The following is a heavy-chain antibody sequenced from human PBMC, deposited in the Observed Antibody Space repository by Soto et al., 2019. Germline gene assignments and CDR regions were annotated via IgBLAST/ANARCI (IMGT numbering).Heavy chain of an antibody. CDR1: GVAFSTHS. CDR3: AAGDDFGPPGLLDY. CDR2: ITPIFGTP. Sequence: VHLVQSGAEVKRPGSSVKVSCKAAGVAFSTHSINWVRQAPGQGLEWMGRITPIFGTPNYAQKFQGRVTITADESTSTVYMDLSSLRYEDTAVFYCAAGDDFGPPGLLDYWGQGTLVTVSS. J-gene: IGHJ4*02. V-gene: IGHV1-69*12. D-gene: IGHD1-1*01.